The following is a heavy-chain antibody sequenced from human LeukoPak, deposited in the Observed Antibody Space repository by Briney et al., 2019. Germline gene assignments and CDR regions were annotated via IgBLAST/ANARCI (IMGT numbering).Heavy chain of an antibody. Sequence: ASVKVSCKASGYTFTGYYMHWVRQDPGQGLERMGIINPSGGSTSYAQKFQGRVTMTTDTSTSTAYMELRSLRSDDTAVYYCARSGGVMTTADFDYWGQGTLVTVSS. CDR3: ARSGGVMTTADFDY. CDR2: INPSGGST. CDR1: GYTFTGYY. V-gene: IGHV1-46*01. J-gene: IGHJ4*02. D-gene: IGHD3-16*01.